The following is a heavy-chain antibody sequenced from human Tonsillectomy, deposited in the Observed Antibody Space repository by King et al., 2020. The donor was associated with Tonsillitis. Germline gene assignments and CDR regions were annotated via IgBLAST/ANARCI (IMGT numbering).Heavy chain of an antibody. Sequence: VQLVQSGAEVKKPGASVKVSCKASGYTFTSYGISWVRQAPGQGLEWMGWISAYNGNTNYAQKPQGRVTMTNDTSPSTAYMGRRGLRADDTAVYYWAREPRGGSYYPHDAFDIWGQGTMVTVSS. J-gene: IGHJ3*02. CDR2: ISAYNGNT. D-gene: IGHD1-26*01. CDR1: GYTFTSYG. CDR3: AREPRGGSYYPHDAFDI. V-gene: IGHV1-18*01.